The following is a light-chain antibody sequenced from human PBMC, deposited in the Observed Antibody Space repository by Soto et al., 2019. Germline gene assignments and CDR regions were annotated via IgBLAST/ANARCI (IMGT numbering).Light chain of an antibody. CDR2: GAS. Sequence: EVVLTQSPGTLSLSPGERATLSCRASQSISSSQLAWYQQRPGQAPRLLIYGASSRATGIPDRFRGRGFGTDFVVTISSLVPEDFAMCYWEHYGSAVPITFGPGTKVDIK. V-gene: IGKV3-20*01. J-gene: IGKJ3*01. CDR1: QSISSSQ. CDR3: EHYGSAVPIT.